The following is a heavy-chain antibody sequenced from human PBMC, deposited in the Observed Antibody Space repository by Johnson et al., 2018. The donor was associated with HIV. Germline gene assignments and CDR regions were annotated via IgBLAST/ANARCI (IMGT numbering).Heavy chain of an antibody. Sequence: VQLVESGGGLVQPGGSLRLSCVASGFTFRSYAMSWVRQAPGKGLDWVSGISGSGSSINYADSVKGRFTISRDNSKNTLYLQMNSLRAEDTAVYYCAKDGVVGAKRRAFDIWGQGTMVTVSS. CDR3: AKDGVVGAKRRAFDI. CDR1: GFTFRSYA. CDR2: ISGSGSSI. D-gene: IGHD1-26*01. V-gene: IGHV3-23*04. J-gene: IGHJ3*02.